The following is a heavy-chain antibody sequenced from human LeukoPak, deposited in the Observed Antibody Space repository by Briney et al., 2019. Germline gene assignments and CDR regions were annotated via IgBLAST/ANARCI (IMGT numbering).Heavy chain of an antibody. D-gene: IGHD3-3*01. CDR1: GGTFSSYA. CDR2: IIPIFGTA. CDR3: ARDLWTIFGVAATYGMDV. V-gene: IGHV1-69*13. J-gene: IGHJ6*02. Sequence: GASVKVSCKASGGTFSSYAISWVRQAPGQGLEWMGGIIPIFGTANYAQKFQGRVTITADESTSTAYMELSSLRSEDTAVYYCARDLWTIFGVAATYGMDVWGQGTTVTVSS.